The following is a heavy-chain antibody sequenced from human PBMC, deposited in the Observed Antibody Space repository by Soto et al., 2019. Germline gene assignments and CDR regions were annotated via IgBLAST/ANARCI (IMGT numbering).Heavy chain of an antibody. CDR3: AKDLSALVTYYFDY. D-gene: IGHD5-18*01. Sequence: EVQLLESGGGLVQPGGSLRLSCAASGFTFSSYAMSWVRQAPGRGLEWVSAISGSGGSTYYADSVKGRFTISRDNSKNTLDLQMNSLRAEDTAVYYCAKDLSALVTYYFDYWGQGTLVTVSS. CDR1: GFTFSSYA. J-gene: IGHJ4*02. V-gene: IGHV3-23*01. CDR2: ISGSGGST.